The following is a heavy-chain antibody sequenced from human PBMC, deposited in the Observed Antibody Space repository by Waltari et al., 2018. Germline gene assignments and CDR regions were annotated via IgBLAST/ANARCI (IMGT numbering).Heavy chain of an antibody. V-gene: IGHV4-30-4*01. D-gene: IGHD3-10*01. Sequence: QVQLQESGPGLVKPSQTLSLICTVSGDSIRSDDYFWSWLRQPPGKGLEWIGYIFYSGATYYNPSLKSRLSMSIDTSKNQFSLRLTSVTAADTAVYYCARQTGSGKYYYFDHWGQGTLVTVSS. CDR3: ARQTGSGKYYYFDH. CDR2: IFYSGAT. CDR1: GDSIRSDDYF. J-gene: IGHJ4*02.